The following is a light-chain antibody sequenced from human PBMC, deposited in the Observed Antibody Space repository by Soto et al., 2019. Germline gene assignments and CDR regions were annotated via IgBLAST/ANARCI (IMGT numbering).Light chain of an antibody. J-gene: IGKJ1*01. CDR2: KAS. V-gene: IGKV1-5*03. CDR3: QHSNSYSEA. Sequence: DIQITQSPSTLSESVGYRVTITFRASQTISSWLAWYQQKQGKAPKXXXYKASTLKSGVPSRFSGSVSGTEGTITISSLKTDDGATYYCQHSNSYSEAFGQGTKVDIK. CDR1: QTISSW.